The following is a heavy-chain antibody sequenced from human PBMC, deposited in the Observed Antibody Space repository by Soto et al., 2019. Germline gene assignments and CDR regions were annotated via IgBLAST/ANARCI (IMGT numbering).Heavy chain of an antibody. D-gene: IGHD6-13*01. CDR1: GYTFTGYY. CDR2: INPNSGGT. J-gene: IGHJ2*01. CDR3: ARESWSTRSYWYFDL. V-gene: IGHV1-2*04. Sequence: QVQLVQSGAEVKKPGASVKVSCKASGYTFTGYYMHWVRQAPGQGLEWMGWINPNSGGTNYAQKFQGWVNMTRDTSISTAYMELSRLRSDDTAVYYCARESWSTRSYWYFDLWGRGTLVTVSS.